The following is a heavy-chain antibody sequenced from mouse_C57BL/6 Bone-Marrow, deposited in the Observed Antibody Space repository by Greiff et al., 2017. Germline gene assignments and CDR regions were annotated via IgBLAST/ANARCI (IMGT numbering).Heavy chain of an antibody. CDR2: ISDGGSYT. Sequence: EVMLVESGGGLVKPGGSLKLSCAASGFTFSSYAMSWVRQTPEQRLEWVATISDGGSYTYYPDNVKGRFTISRDNAKNNLYLQLGHLKSEDTAMYYCARDGAIAYYSTSYAMDYWGQGTSVTVSS. J-gene: IGHJ4*01. CDR1: GFTFSSYA. V-gene: IGHV5-4*01. D-gene: IGHD2-5*01. CDR3: ARDGAIAYYSTSYAMDY.